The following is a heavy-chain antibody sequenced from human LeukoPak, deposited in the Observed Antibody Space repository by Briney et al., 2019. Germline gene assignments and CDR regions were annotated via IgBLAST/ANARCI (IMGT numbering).Heavy chain of an antibody. D-gene: IGHD6-19*01. CDR3: TTGANSGWSHRN. Sequence: PGGSLRLSCAASGFTFSSYGMHWVRQAPGKGLEWVAVIWYDGSNKYYADSVKGRFTISRDNSKNTLYLQMNSLKTEDTGVYYCTTGANSGWSHRNWGQGTQVTVSS. CDR1: GFTFSSYG. V-gene: IGHV3-33*01. CDR2: IWYDGSNK. J-gene: IGHJ4*02.